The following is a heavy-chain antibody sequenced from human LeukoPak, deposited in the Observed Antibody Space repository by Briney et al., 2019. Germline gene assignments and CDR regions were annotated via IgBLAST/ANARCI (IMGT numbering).Heavy chain of an antibody. Sequence: SETLSLTCTVSGGSISSSSRYWAWIRQPPGTGLEWIGSIYYSGTTFYNPSLKSRLTISVDTSNNQFSLKLSSVTAADTAVYYCARRVIVATLDYWGQGTLVTVSS. CDR3: ARRVIVATLDY. J-gene: IGHJ4*02. CDR2: IYYSGTT. CDR1: GGSISSSSRY. D-gene: IGHD2/OR15-2a*01. V-gene: IGHV4-39*01.